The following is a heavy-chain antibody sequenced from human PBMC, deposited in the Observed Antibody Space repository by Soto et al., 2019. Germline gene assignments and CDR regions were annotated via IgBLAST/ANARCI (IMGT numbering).Heavy chain of an antibody. J-gene: IGHJ4*02. CDR1: GFTFSDYY. V-gene: IGHV3-11*01. CDR2: ISGTGNTV. CDR3: ARPADGYTVDC. D-gene: IGHD5-12*01. Sequence: QVQLVESGGGLVKPAGSLRLSCAASGFTFSDYYMSWIRQAPGKGLEWVSHISGTGNTVYYADSVKGRFTISRDNAKNSRDLQMNGMRAEDTAGDCCARPADGYTVDCWGQGTLVTVSS.